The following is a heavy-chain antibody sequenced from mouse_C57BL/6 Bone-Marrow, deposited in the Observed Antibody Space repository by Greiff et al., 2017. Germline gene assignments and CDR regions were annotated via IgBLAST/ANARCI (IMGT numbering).Heavy chain of an antibody. CDR3: ASKGLTVVGYFDV. CDR2: ISSGSSTI. J-gene: IGHJ1*03. V-gene: IGHV5-17*01. CDR1: GFTFSDYG. Sequence: VQLVESGGGLVKPGGSLKLSCAASGFTFSDYGMHWVRQAPEKGLEWVAYISSGSSTIYYADTVKGRFTISRDNAKNTLCLQMTSLRSEDTAMYYCASKGLTVVGYFDVWGTGTTVTVSS. D-gene: IGHD1-1*01.